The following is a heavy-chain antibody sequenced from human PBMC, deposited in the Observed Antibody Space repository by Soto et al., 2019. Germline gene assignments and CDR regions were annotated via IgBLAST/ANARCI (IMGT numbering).Heavy chain of an antibody. J-gene: IGHJ4*02. CDR1: GYSFTSYY. CDR3: ARDSAMVTPFDY. Sequence: ASVKVSCKASGYSFTSYYMHWVRQAPGQGLEWMGIINPSGGSTSYAQKFQGRVTMTRDTSTSTVYMELSSLRSEDTAVYYCARDSAMVTPFDYWGQGTLVTVSS. V-gene: IGHV1-46*01. D-gene: IGHD5-18*01. CDR2: INPSGGST.